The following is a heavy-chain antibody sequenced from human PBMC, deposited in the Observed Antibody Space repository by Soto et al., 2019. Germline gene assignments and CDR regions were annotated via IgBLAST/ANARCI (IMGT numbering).Heavy chain of an antibody. J-gene: IGHJ3*02. V-gene: IGHV4-4*02. CDR2: IYHSGST. CDR1: GGSISSSNW. Sequence: PSETLCLTCTVSGGSISSSNWWSWVRQPPGKGLEWIGEIYHSGSTDYNPSLKSRFTISVDTSKNQFSLKLSSVTAADTAVYYCARRYGRAFDIWGQGTMVTVSS. D-gene: IGHD4-17*01. CDR3: ARRYGRAFDI.